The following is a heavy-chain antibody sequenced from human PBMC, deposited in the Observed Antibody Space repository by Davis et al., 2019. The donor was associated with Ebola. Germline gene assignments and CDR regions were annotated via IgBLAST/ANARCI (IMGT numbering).Heavy chain of an antibody. Sequence: GESLKISCAASGFTFSNAWMNWVRQAPGKGLEWVGRIKSKTDGGTTDYAAPVKGRFTISRDDSKNTLYLQMNSLKTEDTAVYYCTTHPPIVVVPAAIEYWFDPWGQGTLVTVSS. V-gene: IGHV3-15*07. CDR2: IKSKTDGGTT. CDR1: GFTFSNAW. CDR3: TTHPPIVVVPAAIEYWFDP. D-gene: IGHD2-2*02. J-gene: IGHJ5*02.